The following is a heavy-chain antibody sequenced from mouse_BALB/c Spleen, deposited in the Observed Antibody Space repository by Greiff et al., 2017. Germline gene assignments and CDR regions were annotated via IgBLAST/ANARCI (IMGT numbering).Heavy chain of an antibody. V-gene: IGHV14-3*02. CDR2: IDPANGNT. Sequence: VQLKESGAELVKPGASVKLSCTASGFNIKDTYMHWVKQRPEQGLEWIGRIDPANGNTKYDPKFQGKATITADTSSNTAYLQLSSLTSEDTAVYYCARGPPFDYWGQGTTLTVSS. D-gene: IGHD6-1*01. J-gene: IGHJ2*01. CDR3: ARGPPFDY. CDR1: GFNIKDTY.